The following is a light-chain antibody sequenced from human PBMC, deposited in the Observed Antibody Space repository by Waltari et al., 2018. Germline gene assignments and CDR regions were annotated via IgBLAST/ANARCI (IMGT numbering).Light chain of an antibody. CDR3: QQRTDRPPVT. CDR2: DAS. J-gene: IGKJ1*01. Sequence: EVVLTQSPATLSLSHGARATLPCRASQSVSVYLAWYQQKPGQAPRALIYDASDRATGVPARFSGSGSGTDFTLTISSLEPEDFAVYYCQQRTDRPPVTFGQGTRVEMK. CDR1: QSVSVY. V-gene: IGKV3-11*01.